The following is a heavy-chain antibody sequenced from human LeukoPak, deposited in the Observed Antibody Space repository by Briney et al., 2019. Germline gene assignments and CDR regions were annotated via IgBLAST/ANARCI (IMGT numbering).Heavy chain of an antibody. Sequence: GGSLRLSCAASGFAFNKYWVHWVRQVPGKGLVWVSRINGDGSSTMYADSVKGRFTISRDNAKNTLYLQMNSLRAEDTAVYYCAKTDSTIPNLLDVWGQGTTVTVSS. CDR1: GFAFNKYW. D-gene: IGHD2-15*01. V-gene: IGHV3-74*03. J-gene: IGHJ6*02. CDR2: INGDGSST. CDR3: AKTDSTIPNLLDV.